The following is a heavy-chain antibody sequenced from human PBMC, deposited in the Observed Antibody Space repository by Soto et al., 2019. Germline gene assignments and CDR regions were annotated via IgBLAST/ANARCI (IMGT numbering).Heavy chain of an antibody. CDR2: IWYDGSNK. V-gene: IGHV3-33*01. Sequence: QVQLVESGGGVVQPGRSLRLSCAASGFTFSSYGMHWVRQAPGKGLEWVAVIWYDGSNKYYADSVKGRFTISRDNSKNTLYLRINSLRGEDTAVYYCARVGYYGSGSYYYYYYGMDVWGQGTTVTVSS. J-gene: IGHJ6*02. CDR1: GFTFSSYG. CDR3: ARVGYYGSGSYYYYYYGMDV. D-gene: IGHD3-10*01.